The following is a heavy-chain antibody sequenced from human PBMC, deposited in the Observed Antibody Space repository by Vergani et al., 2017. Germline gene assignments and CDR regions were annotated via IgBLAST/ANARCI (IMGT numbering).Heavy chain of an antibody. CDR1: GGSISSGSYY. V-gene: IGHV4-61*02. Sequence: QVNLQESGPGLVKPSQTLSLTCTVSGGSISSGSYYWSWIRQPAGKGLEWIGRIYTSGSTNYNPSLKSRVTMSVDTSKNQFSLKLSSVTAADTAVYYCARETYYDFWSVGYYYYYYMDVWGKGTTVTVSS. D-gene: IGHD3-3*01. J-gene: IGHJ6*03. CDR2: IYTSGST. CDR3: ARETYYDFWSVGYYYYYYMDV.